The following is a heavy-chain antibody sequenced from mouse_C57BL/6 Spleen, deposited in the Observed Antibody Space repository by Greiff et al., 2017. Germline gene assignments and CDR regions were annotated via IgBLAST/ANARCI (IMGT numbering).Heavy chain of an antibody. D-gene: IGHD3-2*02. CDR3: ARGGDSSGYGGYFDY. V-gene: IGHV1-26*01. CDR1: GYTFTDYY. Sequence: EVQLQQSGPELVKPGASVKISCKASGYTFTDYYMNWVNQSHGKSLEWIGDINPNNGGTSYNQKFKGKATLTVDKSSSTAYMELRSLTSEDSAVYYCARGGDSSGYGGYFDYWGQGTTLTVSS. CDR2: INPNNGGT. J-gene: IGHJ2*01.